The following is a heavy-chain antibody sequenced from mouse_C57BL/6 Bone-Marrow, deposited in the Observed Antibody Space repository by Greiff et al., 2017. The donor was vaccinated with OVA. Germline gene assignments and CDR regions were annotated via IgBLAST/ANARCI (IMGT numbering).Heavy chain of an antibody. Sequence: QVQLQQPGAELVKPGASVKMSCKASGYTFTSYWITWVKQRPGQGLEWIGDISPGSGGTNYNEKFKSKATLTADKSSSTAYMQLSTLTSEDSAVDYCAPYAYYFDYWGQGTILTVAS. CDR1: GYTFTSYW. J-gene: IGHJ2*01. V-gene: IGHV1-55*01. CDR2: ISPGSGGT. D-gene: IGHD2-14*01. CDR3: APYAYYFDY.